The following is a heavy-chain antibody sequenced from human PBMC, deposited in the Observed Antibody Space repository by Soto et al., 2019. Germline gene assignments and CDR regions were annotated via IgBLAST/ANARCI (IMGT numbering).Heavy chain of an antibody. CDR2: ISVYNGNT. CDR3: ARRSHGLIVPGTYYYYMDV. Sequence: QVQLAQSGAEVKKPGASVKVSCKASGYTFTSYGISWVRQAPGQGLEWMGWISVYNGNTNYAQKVQGRVTLTTDTSTSTAYMELRSQRTDDTAVYYCARRSHGLIVPGTYYYYMDVWGKGTTVTLSS. CDR1: GYTFTSYG. V-gene: IGHV1-18*01. D-gene: IGHD6-19*01. J-gene: IGHJ6*03.